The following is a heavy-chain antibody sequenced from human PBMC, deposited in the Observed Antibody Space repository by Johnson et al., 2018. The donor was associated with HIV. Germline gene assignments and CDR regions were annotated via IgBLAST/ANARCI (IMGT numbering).Heavy chain of an antibody. CDR1: GFPVSSYY. Sequence: VQLVESGGGLVQPGGSLRLSCAVSGFPVSSYYMTWVSRAPGKGLEWVQVISSDGNTYYADSAKGRFSISRDNSKNTLYLQMNRQTVEDTALYYCGRAPAWLRGFDIWDQGAMVNVSS. CDR2: ISSDGNT. V-gene: IGHV3-66*01. D-gene: IGHD5-24*01. J-gene: IGHJ3*02. CDR3: GRAPAWLRGFDI.